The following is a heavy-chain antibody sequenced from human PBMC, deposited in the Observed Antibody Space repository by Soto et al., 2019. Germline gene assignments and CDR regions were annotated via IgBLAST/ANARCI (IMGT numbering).Heavy chain of an antibody. CDR3: ARHVRGAVTMTWFDP. CDR2: VEYGVST. D-gene: IGHD3-10*02. V-gene: IGHV4-39*01. Sequence: QLQESGPGLVKPSETLSLTCTVSGGSIISSNFYWGWIRQPPGKGLEWIGSVEYGVSTYDNPSLKSRVTLTADTSKNQYSMKLTSVTAADTAIYYCARHVRGAVTMTWFDPWGHGTLVTVSS. J-gene: IGHJ5*02. CDR1: GGSIISSNFY.